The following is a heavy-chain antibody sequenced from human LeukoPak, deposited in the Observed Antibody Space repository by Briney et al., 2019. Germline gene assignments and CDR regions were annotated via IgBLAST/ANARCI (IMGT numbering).Heavy chain of an antibody. CDR1: GYTFTSYY. Sequence: ASVKVSCKASGYTFTSYYMHWVRQAPGQGLEWMGIINPSGGSTSYAQKFQGRVTMTRDMSTSTVYMELSSLRSDDTAVYYCARVPTLGIYYYYHYMDVWGKGTTVTVSS. V-gene: IGHV1-46*01. CDR3: ARVPTLGIYYYYHYMDV. D-gene: IGHD1-26*01. J-gene: IGHJ6*03. CDR2: INPSGGST.